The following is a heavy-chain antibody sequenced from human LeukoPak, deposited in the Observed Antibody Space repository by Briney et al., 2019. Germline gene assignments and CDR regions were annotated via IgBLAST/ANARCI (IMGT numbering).Heavy chain of an antibody. J-gene: IGHJ1*01. CDR1: GFTVSSNY. D-gene: IGHD4-23*01. CDR2: TNTDGSST. V-gene: IGHV3-74*03. CDR3: YGANAEH. Sequence: GGSLRLSCAASGFTVSSNYMSWVRQAPGKGLVWVSGTNTDGSSTMYADSVKGRFTIARDNAKNTLYLQMNSLRAEDTAVYYCYGANAEHWGQGTLVTVSS.